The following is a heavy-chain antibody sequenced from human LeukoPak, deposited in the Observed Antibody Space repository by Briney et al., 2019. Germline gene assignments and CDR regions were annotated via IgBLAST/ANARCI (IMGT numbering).Heavy chain of an antibody. CDR3: ASPRGSSSGAFDI. CDR1: GGSISSYY. V-gene: IGHV4-59*01. J-gene: IGHJ3*02. CDR2: IYYSGST. Sequence: SETLSLTCTVSGGSISSYYWSWIRQPPGKGLEWIGYIYYSGSTNYNPSLKSRVTISVDTSKNQFSLKLSSVTAADTAVYYCASPRGSSSGAFDIWGQGTMVTVSS. D-gene: IGHD6-13*01.